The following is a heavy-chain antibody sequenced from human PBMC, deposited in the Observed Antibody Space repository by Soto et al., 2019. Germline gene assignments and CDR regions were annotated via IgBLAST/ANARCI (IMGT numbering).Heavy chain of an antibody. CDR1: GFTFTSSA. D-gene: IGHD3-3*01. J-gene: IGHJ6*02. CDR3: AATAYDFWSGYYHDSYYYGMDV. Sequence: SVKVSCKASGFTFTSSAVQWVRQARGQRLEWIGWIVVGSGNTNYAQKFQERGTITRDMSTSTAYMELSSLRSEDTAVYYCAATAYDFWSGYYHDSYYYGMDVWGQGTTVTVSS. CDR2: IVVGSGNT. V-gene: IGHV1-58*01.